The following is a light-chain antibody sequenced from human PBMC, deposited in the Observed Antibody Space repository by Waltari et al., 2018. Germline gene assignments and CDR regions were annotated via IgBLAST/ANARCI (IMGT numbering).Light chain of an antibody. V-gene: IGKV3-20*01. Sequence: EIVLTQSPGTLSLSPGERATLSCRARQSVSSSYLAWYQQKPGQAPRLLIYGASSRATGSPDRFSVSGSGTDFTLTISRLEPEDFAVYYCQQYGSSPPEYTFGQGTKLEIK. CDR2: GAS. CDR3: QQYGSSPPEYT. CDR1: QSVSSSY. J-gene: IGKJ2*01.